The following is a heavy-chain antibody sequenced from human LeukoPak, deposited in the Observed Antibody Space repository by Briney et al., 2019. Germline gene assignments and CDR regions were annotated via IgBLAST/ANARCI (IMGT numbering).Heavy chain of an antibody. CDR3: ARQRYYGSGSYFP. CDR1: GGSISSSSYY. J-gene: IGHJ5*02. D-gene: IGHD3-10*01. V-gene: IGHV4-39*01. Sequence: PSETLSLTCTVSGGSISSSSYYWGWIRQPPGKGLEWIGSIYYSGSTYYNPSLKSRVTISVDTSKNQFSLKLSSVTAADTAVYYCARQRYYGSGSYFPWGQGTLVTVSS. CDR2: IYYSGST.